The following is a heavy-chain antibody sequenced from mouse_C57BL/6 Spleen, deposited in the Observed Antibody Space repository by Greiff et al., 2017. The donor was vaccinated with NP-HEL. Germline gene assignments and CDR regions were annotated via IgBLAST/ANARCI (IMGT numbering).Heavy chain of an antibody. V-gene: IGHV1-50*01. CDR1: GYTFTSYW. D-gene: IGHD1-1*01. J-gene: IGHJ4*01. CDR3: ARRYGSSYFYAMDY. Sequence: VQLQQPGAELVKPGASVKLSCKASGYTFTSYWMQWVKQRPGQGLEWIGEIDPSDSYTNYNQKFKGKATLTVDTSSSTAYMQLSSLTSEDSAVYYCARRYGSSYFYAMDYWGQGTSVTVSS. CDR2: IDPSDSYT.